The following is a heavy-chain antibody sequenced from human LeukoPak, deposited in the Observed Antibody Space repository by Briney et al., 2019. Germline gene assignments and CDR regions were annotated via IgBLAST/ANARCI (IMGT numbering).Heavy chain of an antibody. CDR1: GGSFSGYY. CDR2: INHSGST. D-gene: IGHD2-15*01. J-gene: IGHJ6*02. CDR3: ARTLYCSGGSCYPDV. V-gene: IGHV4-34*01. Sequence: NPSETLSLTCAVYGGSFSGYYWSWIRQPPGKGLEWIGEINHSGSTNYNPSLKSRVTISVDTSKNQFSLKLSSVTAADTAVYYCARTLYCSGGSCYPDVWGHGTTVTVSS.